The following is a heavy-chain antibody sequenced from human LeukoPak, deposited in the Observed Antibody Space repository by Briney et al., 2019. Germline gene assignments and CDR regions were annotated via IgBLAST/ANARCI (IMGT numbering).Heavy chain of an antibody. CDR3: ARGLPTGEPMVRGVVDAFDI. CDR2: IYYSGST. V-gene: IGHV4-30-4*01. CDR1: GGSISSGDYY. D-gene: IGHD3-10*01. J-gene: IGHJ3*02. Sequence: SETLSLTCTVSGGSISSGDYYWSWIRQPPGKGLEWIGYIYYSGSTYYNPSLKSRVTISVDTSKNQFSLKLSSVTAADTAVYYYARGLPTGEPMVRGVVDAFDIWGQGTMVTVSS.